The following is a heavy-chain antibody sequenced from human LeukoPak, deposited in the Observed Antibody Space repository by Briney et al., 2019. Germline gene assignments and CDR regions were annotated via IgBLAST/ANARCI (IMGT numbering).Heavy chain of an antibody. J-gene: IGHJ2*01. V-gene: IGHV1-2*02. D-gene: IGHD3-10*01. CDR2: INPNSGGT. CDR1: GYTFTGYY. Sequence: ASVTVSCKASGYTFTGYYMHWVRQAPGQGLEWMGWINPNSGGTNYAQKFQGRVTMTRDTSISTAYMELSRLRSDDTAVYYCARDTGSGTLWYFDLWGRGTLVTVSS. CDR3: ARDTGSGTLWYFDL.